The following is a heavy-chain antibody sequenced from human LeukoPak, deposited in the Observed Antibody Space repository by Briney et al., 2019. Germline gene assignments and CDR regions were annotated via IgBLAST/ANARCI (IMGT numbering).Heavy chain of an antibody. CDR3: ARSPDYDFWSGYYTGPDY. J-gene: IGHJ4*02. CDR2: ISSSGSTI. Sequence: GGSLRLSCAASGFTFSSYEMNWGRQAPGKGLEWVSYISSSGSTIYYADSVKGRFTISRDNAKNSLYLQMNSLRAEDTAVYYCARSPDYDFWSGYYTGPDYWGQGTLVTVSS. V-gene: IGHV3-48*03. CDR1: GFTFSSYE. D-gene: IGHD3-3*01.